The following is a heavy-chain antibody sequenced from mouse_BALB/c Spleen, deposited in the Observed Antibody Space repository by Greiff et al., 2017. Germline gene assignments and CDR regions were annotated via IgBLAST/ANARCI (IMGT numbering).Heavy chain of an antibody. CDR3: ARSPYGAYYYAMDY. Sequence: EVKVEESGPGLVKPSQSLSLTCTVTGYSITSDYAWNWIRQFPGNKLEWMGYISYSGSTSYNPSLKSRISITRDTSKNQFFLQLNSVTTEDTATYYCARSPYGAYYYAMDYWGQGTSVTVSS. J-gene: IGHJ4*01. CDR1: GYSITSDYA. CDR2: ISYSGST. D-gene: IGHD1-1*02. V-gene: IGHV3-2*02.